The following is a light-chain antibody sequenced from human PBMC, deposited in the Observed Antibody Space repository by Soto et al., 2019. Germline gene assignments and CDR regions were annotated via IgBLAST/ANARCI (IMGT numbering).Light chain of an antibody. J-gene: IGKJ5*01. Sequence: EIVLTQSPVTLSLSPGERATLSCRASQSSTSTYLAWYQQKPGQAPRLLIYGASNRAPGIPARFSGSGSGTNFTLTISSLEPEDFAVYYCQQRSNWPPITFGQGTRLEIK. CDR3: QQRSNWPPIT. CDR2: GAS. CDR1: QSSTSTY. V-gene: IGKV3-11*01.